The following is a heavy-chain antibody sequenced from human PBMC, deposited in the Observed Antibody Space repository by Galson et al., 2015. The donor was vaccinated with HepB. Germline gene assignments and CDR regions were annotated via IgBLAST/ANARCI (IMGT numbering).Heavy chain of an antibody. J-gene: IGHJ3*02. CDR2: FDPEDGET. D-gene: IGHD3-9*01. V-gene: IGHV1-24*01. CDR1: GYTLTELS. Sequence: SVKVSCKVSGYTLTELSMHWVRQAPGKGLEWMGGFDPEDGETIYAQKFQGRVTMTEDTSTDTAYMELSSLRSEDTAVYYCAFDWLSTSDAFDIWGQGTMVTVSS. CDR3: AFDWLSTSDAFDI.